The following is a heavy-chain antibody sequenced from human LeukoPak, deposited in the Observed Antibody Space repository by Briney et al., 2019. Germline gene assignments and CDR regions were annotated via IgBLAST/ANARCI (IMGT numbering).Heavy chain of an antibody. CDR1: GFTFSSYS. Sequence: GGSLRLSCAASGFTFSSYSMNWVRQAPGKGLEWVSSISSSSSYIYYADSVKGRFTISRDNAKNSLYLQMNSLRAEDTAVYYCARDRARGAAAGSVDYWGQGTLVTVSS. J-gene: IGHJ4*02. V-gene: IGHV3-21*01. CDR3: ARDRARGAAAGSVDY. CDR2: ISSSSSYI. D-gene: IGHD6-13*01.